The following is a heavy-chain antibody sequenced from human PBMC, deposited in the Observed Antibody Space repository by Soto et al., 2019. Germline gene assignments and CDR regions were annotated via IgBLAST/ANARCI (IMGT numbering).Heavy chain of an antibody. D-gene: IGHD2-2*01. Sequence: GGSLRLSCAASGFTFSSYAMSWVRQAPGKGLEWVSGISGSAGSTYYADSVKGRFTISRDNSKNTLYLQMNSLRAEDTAVYCCAKDLRPAAPIPLHYGLDVWGQGTTVTVSS. V-gene: IGHV3-23*01. CDR2: ISGSAGST. CDR1: GFTFSSYA. J-gene: IGHJ6*02. CDR3: AKDLRPAAPIPLHYGLDV.